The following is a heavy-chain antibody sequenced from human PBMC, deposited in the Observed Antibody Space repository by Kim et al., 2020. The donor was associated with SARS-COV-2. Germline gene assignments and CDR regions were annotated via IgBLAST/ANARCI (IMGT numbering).Heavy chain of an antibody. CDR2: ISVYNGNT. D-gene: IGHD4-17*01. J-gene: IGHJ5*02. CDR1: GYTFTSYG. CDR3: ARAPTVTPKNWFDP. Sequence: ASVKVSCKASGYTFTSYGISWVRQAPGQGLEWMGWISVYNGNTNCAQKLQGRVTMTTDTSTSTAYMELRSLRSDDTAVYYCARAPTVTPKNWFDPWGQGTLVTVSS. V-gene: IGHV1-18*01.